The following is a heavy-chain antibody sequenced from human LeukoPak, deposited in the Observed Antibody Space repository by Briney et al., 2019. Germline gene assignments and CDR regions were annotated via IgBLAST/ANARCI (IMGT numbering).Heavy chain of an antibody. Sequence: PSETLSLTCTVSGGSISSSSYYWGWIRQPPGTGLEWLGSIYYSGSTYYNPSLKSRVTISVDTSKNQFSLKLSSVTAADTAVYYCASNVLRFLEWFPYYFDYWGQGTLVTVSS. CDR3: ASNVLRFLEWFPYYFDY. V-gene: IGHV4-39*01. D-gene: IGHD3-3*01. J-gene: IGHJ4*02. CDR1: GGSISSSSYY. CDR2: IYYSGST.